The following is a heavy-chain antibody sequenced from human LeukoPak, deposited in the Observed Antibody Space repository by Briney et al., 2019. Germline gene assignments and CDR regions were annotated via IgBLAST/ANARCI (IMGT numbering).Heavy chain of an antibody. CDR1: GFTFSNYG. V-gene: IGHV3-23*01. Sequence: GGSLRLSCAGSGFTFSNYGMTWVRQAPGKGLEWVSAISGRGDTTRYGESVRGRFTVSRDNSKNTLYLEMTNLRAEDAAVYFCAMDPNGDHLGAFDFWGQGTLVTVSS. D-gene: IGHD2-21*02. J-gene: IGHJ3*01. CDR3: AMDPNGDHLGAFDF. CDR2: ISGRGDTT.